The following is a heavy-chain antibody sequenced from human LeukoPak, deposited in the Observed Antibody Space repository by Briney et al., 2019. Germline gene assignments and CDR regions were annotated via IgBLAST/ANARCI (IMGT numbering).Heavy chain of an antibody. CDR2: IYYSGST. Sequence: SQILSLTCTVSGGSISSGGYYWSWIRQHPGKGLEWIGYIYYSGSTYYNPSLRSRVAISVDTSKNQFSLKLSSVTAADTAVYYCARVETGTRNFDYWGQGTLVTVSS. V-gene: IGHV4-31*03. CDR3: ARVETGTRNFDY. J-gene: IGHJ4*02. CDR1: GGSISSGGYY. D-gene: IGHD1-7*01.